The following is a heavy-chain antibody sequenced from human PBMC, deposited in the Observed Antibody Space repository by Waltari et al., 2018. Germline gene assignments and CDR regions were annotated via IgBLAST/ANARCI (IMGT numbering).Heavy chain of an antibody. CDR3: ETLLFLPRRHDAFDI. CDR2: FDPEDGER. Sequence: QVQLVQSGAEVKKPGASVKVSCKVSGDIFNELSIHWVRQAPGKGLGWMGVFDPEDGERIYSQNIQGRLTMTENTSTNSAYMELISLRCDDTAVYYCETLLFLPRRHDAFDIWGQGTMVTVSS. D-gene: IGHD3-3*01. V-gene: IGHV1-24*01. CDR1: GDIFNELS. J-gene: IGHJ3*02.